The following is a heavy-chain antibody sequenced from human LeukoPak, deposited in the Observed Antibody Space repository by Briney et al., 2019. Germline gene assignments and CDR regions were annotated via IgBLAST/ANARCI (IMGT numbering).Heavy chain of an antibody. D-gene: IGHD4-11*01. CDR2: ISYDGSNK. CDR1: GFTFSSYS. J-gene: IGHJ6*02. Sequence: GGSLRLSCAASGFTFSSYSMNWVRQAPGKGLEWVAVISYDGSNKYYADSVKGRFTISRDNSKNTLYLQMNSLRAEDTAVYYCAKDPRYSKPAVKRYYGMDVWGQGTTVTVSS. V-gene: IGHV3-30*18. CDR3: AKDPRYSKPAVKRYYGMDV.